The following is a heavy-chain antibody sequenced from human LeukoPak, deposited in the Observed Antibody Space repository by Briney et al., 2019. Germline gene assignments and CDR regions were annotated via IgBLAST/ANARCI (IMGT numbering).Heavy chain of an antibody. V-gene: IGHV3-30*04. Sequence: GGSLRLSCAASGFTFSSYAMHWVRQAPGKGLEWVAVISYDGSNKYYADSVKGRFTISRDNSKNTLYLQMNSLRAEDTAVYYCARLSTTSSHPFCFDYWGQGTLVTVSS. CDR3: ARLSTTSSHPFCFDY. J-gene: IGHJ4*02. CDR2: ISYDGSNK. D-gene: IGHD2-2*01. CDR1: GFTFSSYA.